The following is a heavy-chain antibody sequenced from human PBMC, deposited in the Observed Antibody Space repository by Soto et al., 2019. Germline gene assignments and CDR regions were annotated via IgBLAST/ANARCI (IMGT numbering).Heavy chain of an antibody. CDR3: AKVRSSGWPHGYFDL. J-gene: IGHJ2*01. CDR1: GFTFSSYA. D-gene: IGHD6-19*01. V-gene: IGHV3-23*01. Sequence: EVQLLESGGGLVQPGGSLRLSCAASGFTFSSYAMSWVRQAPGKGLEWVSAISGSGGSTYYADSVKGRFTISRDNSKNTRYLQMNSLGAEDPAVYYCAKVRSSGWPHGYFDLWGRGTLVTVSS. CDR2: ISGSGGST.